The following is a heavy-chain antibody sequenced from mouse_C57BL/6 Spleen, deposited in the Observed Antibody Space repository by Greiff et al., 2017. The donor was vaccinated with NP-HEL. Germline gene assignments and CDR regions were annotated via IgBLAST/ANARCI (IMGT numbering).Heavy chain of an antibody. V-gene: IGHV5-16*01. J-gene: IGHJ1*03. CDR2: INYDGSST. CDR3: AREEYYGSTWYFDV. Sequence: EVQLVESEGGLVQPGSSMKLSCTASGFTFSDYYMAWVRQVPEKGLEWVANINYDGSSTYYLDSLKSRFIISRDNAKNILYLQMSSLKSEDTATYYCAREEYYGSTWYFDVWGTRTTVTVSS. D-gene: IGHD1-1*01. CDR1: GFTFSDYY.